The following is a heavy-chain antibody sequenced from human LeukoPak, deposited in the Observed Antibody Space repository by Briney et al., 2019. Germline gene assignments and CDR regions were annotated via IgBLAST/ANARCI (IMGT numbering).Heavy chain of an antibody. Sequence: SETESLICILSGDSVNRGRYVWAWIRQPPRKGLECVGNIYSSGATYYNPSLKIRHTISLYPSKSQFSLRLSSVTAADTAIYYCDLSIPGTVLLGGRGALVTVSS. J-gene: IGHJ1*01. CDR1: GDSVNRGRYV. D-gene: IGHD1-7*01. CDR3: DLSIPGTVLL. CDR2: IYSSGAT. V-gene: IGHV4-39*01.